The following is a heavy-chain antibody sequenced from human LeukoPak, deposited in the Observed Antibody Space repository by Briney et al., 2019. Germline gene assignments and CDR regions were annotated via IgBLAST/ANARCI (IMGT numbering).Heavy chain of an antibody. V-gene: IGHV4-39*01. CDR3: ARGLRPYYYDSSVGY. CDR1: GGSISSSSYY. CDR2: IYYSGST. J-gene: IGHJ4*02. D-gene: IGHD3-22*01. Sequence: KTSETLSLTCTVSGGSISSSSYYWGWIRQPPGKGLEWIGSIYYSGSTYYNPSLKSRVTISVDTSKNQFSLKLSSVTAADTAVYYCARGLRPYYYDSSVGYWGQGTLVTVSS.